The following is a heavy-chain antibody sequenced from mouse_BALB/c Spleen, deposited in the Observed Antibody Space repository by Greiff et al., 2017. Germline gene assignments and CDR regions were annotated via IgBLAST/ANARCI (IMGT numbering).Heavy chain of an antibody. J-gene: IGHJ2*01. CDR3: TSSYYYGSYFDY. Sequence: QVQLQQPGAELVKPGASVKLSCKASGYTFTSYYMYWVKQRPGQGLEWIGGINPSNGGTNFNEKFKSKATLTVDKSSSTAYMQLSSLTSEDSAVYYCTSSYYYGSYFDYWGQGTTLTVSS. CDR1: GYTFTSYY. D-gene: IGHD1-1*01. CDR2: INPSNGGT. V-gene: IGHV1S16*01.